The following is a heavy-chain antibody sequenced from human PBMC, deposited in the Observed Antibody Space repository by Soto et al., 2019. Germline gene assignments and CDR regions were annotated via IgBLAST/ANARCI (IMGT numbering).Heavy chain of an antibody. J-gene: IGHJ6*02. CDR1: GGSISSYY. CDR3: ARGGGCRGCSYSGISPKVYYYGMDV. D-gene: IGHD2-21*01. V-gene: IGHV4-59*01. Sequence: LSLTCTVSGGSISSYYWSWIRQPPGKGLEWXGYIYYSGSTNYNPSLKSRVTISVDTSKNQFSLKLSSVTAADTAVYYCARGGGCRGCSYSGISPKVYYYGMDVWGQGTTVTVSS. CDR2: IYYSGST.